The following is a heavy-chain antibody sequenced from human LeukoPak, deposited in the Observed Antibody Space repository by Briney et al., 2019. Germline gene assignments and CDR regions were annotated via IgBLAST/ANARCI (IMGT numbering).Heavy chain of an antibody. CDR2: ISYDGSNK. D-gene: IGHD3-10*01. CDR1: GFTFSSYA. CDR3: ASGGSGFDY. J-gene: IGHJ4*02. Sequence: PGGSLRLSCAASGFTFSSYAMHWVRQAPGKGLEWVAVISYDGSNKYYADSVKGRFTISRDNSKNTLYLQMNSLRAEDTAVYYCASGGSGFDYWGQGTLVTVSS. V-gene: IGHV3-30*04.